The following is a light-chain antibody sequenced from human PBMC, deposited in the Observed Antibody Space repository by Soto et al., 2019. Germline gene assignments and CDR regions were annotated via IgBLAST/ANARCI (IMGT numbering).Light chain of an antibody. Sequence: QSALTQPASVSGSPGPSITISCTGTSSDLGGSNYVSWYQQHPGKAPKLMIYEVSYRPSGVSNRFSGSKSGNTASLTISGLQAEDEADYYCSSYTISSTVVFGGGTKVTVL. J-gene: IGLJ2*01. CDR2: EVS. V-gene: IGLV2-14*01. CDR3: SSYTISSTVV. CDR1: SSDLGGSNY.